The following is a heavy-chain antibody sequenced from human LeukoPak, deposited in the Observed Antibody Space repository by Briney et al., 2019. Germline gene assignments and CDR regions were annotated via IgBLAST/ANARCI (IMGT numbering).Heavy chain of an antibody. D-gene: IGHD4-17*01. V-gene: IGHV3-21*01. CDR2: ISSSSTFI. CDR3: ARKFRGVTTYFDY. CDR1: GFPFSTYT. J-gene: IGHJ4*02. Sequence: PGGSLRLSCAASGFPFSTYTMDWVRQAPGKGLEWVSSISSSSTFIHYADSLKGRFTISRDNARNSLYLQMNSLRAEDTAVYYCARKFRGVTTYFDYWGQGTLVTVSS.